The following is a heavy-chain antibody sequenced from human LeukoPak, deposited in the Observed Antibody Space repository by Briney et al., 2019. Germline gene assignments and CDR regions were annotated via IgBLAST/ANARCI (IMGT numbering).Heavy chain of an antibody. V-gene: IGHV1-69*04. D-gene: IGHD4-17*01. J-gene: IGHJ6*02. CDR2: IIPILGIA. CDR3: ASRDGDPYYYFYGMDV. CDR1: GGTFSSYA. Sequence: GASVKVSCKASGGTFSSYAISWVRQAPGQGLEWMGRIIPILGIANYAQKFQGRVTITADKSTSTAYMELSSLRSEDTAVYYCASRDGDPYYYFYGMDVWGQGTTVTVYS.